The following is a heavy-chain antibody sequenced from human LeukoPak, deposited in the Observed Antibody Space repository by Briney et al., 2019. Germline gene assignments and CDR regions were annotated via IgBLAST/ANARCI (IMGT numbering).Heavy chain of an antibody. CDR1: GYSFTSYW. Sequence: GEYLKISFQGSGYSFTSYWIGWVRPMPRKGPEWMGIIYPGDSDNRHSPSFQGQVTISADKSISTPYLPWSSQQASDTAVYYCARPIAEGWDAFDIWGQGTMVTVSS. J-gene: IGHJ3*02. D-gene: IGHD2-21*01. V-gene: IGHV5-51*01. CDR3: ARPIAEGWDAFDI. CDR2: IYPGDSDN.